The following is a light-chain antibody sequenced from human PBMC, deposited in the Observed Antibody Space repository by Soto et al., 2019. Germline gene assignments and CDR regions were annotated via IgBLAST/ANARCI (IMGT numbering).Light chain of an antibody. CDR1: QSVSSN. CDR2: GAS. CDR3: QQYNNWPLT. J-gene: IGKJ5*01. Sequence: EIVMTQSPATLPVSPGERATLSCRASQSVSSNLAWYQQKPGQAPRLLIYGASTRATGIPARFSGSGSGTEFTLTITSLHPEHFPAYSCQQYNNWPLTFGQGTRLEI. V-gene: IGKV3-15*01.